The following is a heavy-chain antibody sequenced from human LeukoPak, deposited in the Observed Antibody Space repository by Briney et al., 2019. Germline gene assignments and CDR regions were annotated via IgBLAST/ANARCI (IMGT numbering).Heavy chain of an antibody. D-gene: IGHD5-18*01. V-gene: IGHV3-23*01. CDR3: AKDIRSTRGGYSYGNAFDI. CDR1: GFSFGNYA. Sequence: PGGSLRLSCAASGFSFGNYAMSWVRQAPGKGLEWVSAISGSGGSTYYADSVKGRFTISRDNSKNTLYLQMNSLRAEDTAVYYCAKDIRSTRGGYSYGNAFDIWGQGTMVTVAS. J-gene: IGHJ3*02. CDR2: ISGSGGST.